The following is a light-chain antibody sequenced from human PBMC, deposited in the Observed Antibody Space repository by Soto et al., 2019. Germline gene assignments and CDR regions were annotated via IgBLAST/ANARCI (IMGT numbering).Light chain of an antibody. Sequence: EIVLTQSPGTLSLSPGERATLSCRASQSVSSSYLAWYQQKPGQAPRLLIYGASSRATAIPDRFSGSGSGTYFTLTISRLEPEDFAVYYCQQYGSSPGYTFGQGTKLEIK. V-gene: IGKV3-20*01. CDR2: GAS. CDR1: QSVSSSY. J-gene: IGKJ2*01. CDR3: QQYGSSPGYT.